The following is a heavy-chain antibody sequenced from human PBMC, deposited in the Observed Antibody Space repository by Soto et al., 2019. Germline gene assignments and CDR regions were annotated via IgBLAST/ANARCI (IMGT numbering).Heavy chain of an antibody. J-gene: IGHJ6*02. V-gene: IGHV1-2*02. D-gene: IGHD4-4*01. CDR3: AREALHPGMDV. CDR1: GGTFSSYT. Sequence: QVQLVQSGAEVKKPGSSVKVSCKASGGTFSSYTINWVRQAPGQGLEWMGGINPNSGGTNYAQKFQGRVTMTRDTSISTAYMELSRLRSDDTAVYYCAREALHPGMDVWGQGTTVTVSS. CDR2: INPNSGGT.